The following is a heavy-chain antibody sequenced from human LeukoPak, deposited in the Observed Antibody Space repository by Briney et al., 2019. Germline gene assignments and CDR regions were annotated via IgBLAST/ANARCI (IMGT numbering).Heavy chain of an antibody. V-gene: IGHV4-59*08. CDR1: GGSISSYY. CDR3: ARHGGSGPTAFDI. CDR2: IYYSGST. D-gene: IGHD3-10*01. Sequence: SETLSLTCTVSGGSISSYYWSWIRQPPGKGLEWIGYIYYSGSTNYNPSLKSRVTISVDTSKNQFSLKLSSVTAADTAVYYCARHGGSGPTAFDIWGQGTMVTVSS. J-gene: IGHJ3*02.